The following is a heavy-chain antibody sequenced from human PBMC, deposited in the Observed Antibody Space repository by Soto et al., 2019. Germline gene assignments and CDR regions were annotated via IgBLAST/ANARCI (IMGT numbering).Heavy chain of an antibody. J-gene: IGHJ3*01. CDR3: ASWHEREHAYDV. V-gene: IGHV3-53*01. CDR1: GLTVSGKKY. D-gene: IGHD1-1*01. CDR2: LYDVDGS. Sequence: DVQLVESGGGLIQPGASLRLSCAAFGLTVSGKKYVAWVRQAPGKGLEWVSALYDVDGSFYADSVKGRFTTSSDSSKTTVYLPMNGLRPDDTGVYYCASWHEREHAYDVWGQGTTVTVSS.